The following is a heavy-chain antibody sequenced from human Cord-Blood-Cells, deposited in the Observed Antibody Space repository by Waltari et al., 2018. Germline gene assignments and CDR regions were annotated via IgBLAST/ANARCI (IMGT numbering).Heavy chain of an antibody. Sequence: QVQLQESGPGLVKPSQTLSLTCTVSGGPISRGIYHRGWLRQPAGKGLEWIGYSYTSGSTNYNPSLKSRVTISVDTSKNQFSLKLSSVTAADTAVYYCARRYSSSWYAFDIWGQGTMVTVSS. J-gene: IGHJ3*02. CDR2: SYTSGST. CDR1: GGPISRGIYH. V-gene: IGHV4-61*09. D-gene: IGHD6-13*01. CDR3: ARRYSSSWYAFDI.